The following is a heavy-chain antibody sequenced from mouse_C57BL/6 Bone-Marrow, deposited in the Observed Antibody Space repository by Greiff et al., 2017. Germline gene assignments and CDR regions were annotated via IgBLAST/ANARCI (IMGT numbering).Heavy chain of an antibody. J-gene: IGHJ2*01. CDR2: IDPSYIYT. D-gene: IGHD2-12*01. CDR3: ARLRRRGFDY. Sequence: QVQLKQPGAELVRPGTSVKLSCKASGYTFTSYFIHCLKQRPGQGLEWIGVIDPSYIYTNYNQTFKGKATFTVDTASSTAYMQLSSLTSEDSAVYYCARLRRRGFDYWGQGTTLTVST. CDR1: GYTFTSYF. V-gene: IGHV1-59*01.